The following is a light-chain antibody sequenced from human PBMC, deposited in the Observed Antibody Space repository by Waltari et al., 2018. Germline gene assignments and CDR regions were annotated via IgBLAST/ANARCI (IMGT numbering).Light chain of an antibody. CDR2: NNS. CDR3: AAWDDSLSGYV. CDR1: RANIGSNP. J-gene: IGLJ1*01. V-gene: IGLV1-44*01. Sequence: QSVLTQPPSASGTPGQRVTLSCSGSRANIGSNPVNWYQQLPGTAPKLLINNNSQRPSGVPDRFSGSKSGTSASLAISGLLSDDEAEYYCAAWDDSLSGYVFGTGTNVSVL.